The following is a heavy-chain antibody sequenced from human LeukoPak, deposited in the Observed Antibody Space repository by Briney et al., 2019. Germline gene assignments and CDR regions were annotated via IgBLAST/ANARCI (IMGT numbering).Heavy chain of an antibody. Sequence: SETLSLTCTVSGGSISSYYWSWIRQPAGKGLELIGRIYTSGSTNYNPSLRSRVTMSVDTSKNQFSLRLRSVTAADTAVYYCAREGGGYSYGYLTYYYYMDVWGKGTTVTVSS. CDR1: GGSISSYY. J-gene: IGHJ6*03. CDR3: AREGGGYSYGYLTYYYYMDV. CDR2: IYTSGST. V-gene: IGHV4-4*07. D-gene: IGHD5-18*01.